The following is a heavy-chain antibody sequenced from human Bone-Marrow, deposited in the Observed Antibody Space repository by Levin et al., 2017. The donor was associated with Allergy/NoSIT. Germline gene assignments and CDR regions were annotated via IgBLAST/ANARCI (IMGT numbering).Heavy chain of an antibody. D-gene: IGHD6-19*01. CDR1: GFTFRNYA. J-gene: IGHJ3*01. Sequence: LSLPCAASGFTFRNYAMNWVRQAPGKGLEWVSVITGTTSTTYFADSVKGRFTVSRDNTKNTLYLRMKSLRAGDTATYYCVKDSFAVPGNVAGFDLWGQGTMVTVSS. V-gene: IGHV3-23*01. CDR3: VKDSFAVPGNVAGFDL. CDR2: ITGTTSTT.